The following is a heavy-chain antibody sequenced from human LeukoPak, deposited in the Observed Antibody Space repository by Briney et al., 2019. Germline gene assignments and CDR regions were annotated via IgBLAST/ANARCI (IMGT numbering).Heavy chain of an antibody. CDR1: GGSISSYY. CDR3: ARDFWSGYRYYYYYMDV. CDR2: IYYGGST. J-gene: IGHJ6*03. V-gene: IGHV4-59*01. D-gene: IGHD3-3*01. Sequence: SETLSLTCTVSGGSISSYYWSWIRQPPGKGLEWIGYIYYGGSTNYNPSLKSRVTISVDTSKNQFSLKLSSVTAADTAVYYCARDFWSGYRYYYYYMDVWGKGTTVTVSS.